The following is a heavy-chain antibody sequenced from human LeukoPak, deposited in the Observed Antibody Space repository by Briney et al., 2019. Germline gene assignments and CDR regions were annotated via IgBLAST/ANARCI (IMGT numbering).Heavy chain of an antibody. CDR1: GYSFSYYW. CDR2: IHPGDSVT. J-gene: IGHJ5*02. CDR3: ARVSNLGADGDWFDP. V-gene: IGHV5-51*01. D-gene: IGHD6-13*01. Sequence: GESLQISCKGSGYSFSYYWIAWVRQLPGKGLEWMGIIHPGDSVTRYSPSFQGQVTISADKSIRTAYLQWTSLRASDTAMYYCARVSNLGADGDWFDPWGQGTMVTVSS.